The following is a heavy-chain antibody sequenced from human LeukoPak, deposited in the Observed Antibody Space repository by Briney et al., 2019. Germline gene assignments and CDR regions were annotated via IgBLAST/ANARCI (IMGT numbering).Heavy chain of an antibody. CDR3: ALYFDWLWGGNLDY. CDR2: ISSSGSTI. J-gene: IGHJ4*02. D-gene: IGHD3-9*01. V-gene: IGHV3-48*03. Sequence: GGSLRLSCAASGFTFSSYEMNWVRQAPGKGLEWVSYISSSGSTIYYADSVKGRFTISRDNAKNSLYLQMNSLRVEDTAVYYCALYFDWLWGGNLDYWGQGTLVTVSS. CDR1: GFTFSSYE.